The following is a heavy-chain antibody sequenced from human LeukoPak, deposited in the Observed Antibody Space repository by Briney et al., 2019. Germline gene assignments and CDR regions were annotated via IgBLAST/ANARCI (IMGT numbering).Heavy chain of an antibody. Sequence: PGGSLRLSCAASGLTFSSYGMSWVRQAPGRGLEWVSAISTTGGTTYYADSVKGRFTISRDNSKNTLYLQMNSLRAEDTAVYYCAKDRDGYYDSSGYDHGSWGQGTLVTVSS. D-gene: IGHD3-22*01. CDR3: AKDRDGYYDSSGYDHGS. CDR2: ISTTGGTT. V-gene: IGHV3-23*01. CDR1: GLTFSSYG. J-gene: IGHJ5*02.